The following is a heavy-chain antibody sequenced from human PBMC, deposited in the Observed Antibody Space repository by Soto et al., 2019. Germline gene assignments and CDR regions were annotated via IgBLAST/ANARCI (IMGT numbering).Heavy chain of an antibody. Sequence: QVQLVQSGAEVKKPGASVKVSCKASGYTFTGYYMHWVRQAPGQGLEWMGWINPNSGGTNYAQKFQGRVTMTRDTSISTAYMELSGLRSDDTAVYYCARDSGHCSGGSCYYGMDVWGQGTTVTVSS. V-gene: IGHV1-2*02. CDR3: ARDSGHCSGGSCYYGMDV. J-gene: IGHJ6*02. CDR1: GYTFTGYY. D-gene: IGHD2-15*01. CDR2: INPNSGGT.